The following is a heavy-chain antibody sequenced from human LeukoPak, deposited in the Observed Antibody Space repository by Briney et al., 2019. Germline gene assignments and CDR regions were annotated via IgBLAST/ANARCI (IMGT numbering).Heavy chain of an antibody. Sequence: GGSLRLSCAASGVILSNYAMSWVRQAPGKGLEWVAAITGSGGSTYYADSVKGRFTISRDNSKNTLYLQMNSLRAEDTAVYYCAKWGDYDVLTGYYVSDYWGQGTLVTVSS. V-gene: IGHV3-23*01. CDR3: AKWGDYDVLTGYYVSDY. CDR1: GVILSNYA. D-gene: IGHD3-9*01. CDR2: ITGSGGST. J-gene: IGHJ4*02.